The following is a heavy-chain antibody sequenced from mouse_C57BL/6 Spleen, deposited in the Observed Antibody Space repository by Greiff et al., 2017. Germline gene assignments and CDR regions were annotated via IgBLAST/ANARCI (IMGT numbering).Heavy chain of an antibody. D-gene: IGHD1-1*01. Sequence: VHVKQSGAELVRPGASVKLSCTASGFNIKDDYMHWVKQRPEQGLEWIGWIDPENGDTEYASKFQGKATITADTSSNTAYLQLSSLTSEDTAVYYCTTRSTTEGFDYWGQGTTLTVSS. CDR2: IDPENGDT. J-gene: IGHJ2*01. CDR3: TTRSTTEGFDY. CDR1: GFNIKDDY. V-gene: IGHV14-4*01.